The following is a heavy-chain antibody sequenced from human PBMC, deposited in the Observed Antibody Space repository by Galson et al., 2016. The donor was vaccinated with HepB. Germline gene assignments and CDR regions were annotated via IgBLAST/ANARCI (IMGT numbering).Heavy chain of an antibody. J-gene: IGHJ4*02. D-gene: IGHD2/OR15-2a*01. V-gene: IGHV3-30*18. CDR3: AKRHEYCPPVGCSVDS. CDR2: DSMDGRRK. CDR1: GFTFSQRG. Sequence: SLRLSCAASGFTFSQRGMHWVRQAPGKGLEWVAADSMDGRRKFYADSVKGRFTISRNNSNNMLFLQLSSLRVADTAVYYCAKRHEYCPPVGCSVDSWGQGTLVSVSS.